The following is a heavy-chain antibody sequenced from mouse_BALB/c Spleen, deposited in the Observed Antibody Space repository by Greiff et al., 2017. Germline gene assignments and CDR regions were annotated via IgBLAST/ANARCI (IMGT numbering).Heavy chain of an antibody. V-gene: IGHV5-6-3*01. CDR1: GFTFSSYG. Sequence: DVKVVESGGGLVQPGGSLKLSCAASGFTFSSYGMSWVRQTPDKRLELVATINSNGGSTYYPDSVKGRFTISRDNAKNTLYLQMSSLKSEDTAMYYCARGTYAMDYWGQGTSVTVSS. CDR2: INSNGGST. J-gene: IGHJ4*01. CDR3: ARGTYAMDY.